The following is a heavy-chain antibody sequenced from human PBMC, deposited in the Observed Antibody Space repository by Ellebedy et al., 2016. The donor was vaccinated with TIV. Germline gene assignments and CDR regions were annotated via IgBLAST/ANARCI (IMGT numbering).Heavy chain of an antibody. CDR3: VRDAADNGGKFDY. D-gene: IGHD4-23*01. CDR2: ISSSSSTI. Sequence: PSETLSLTCTVSGGSISSYYWSWVRQAPGKGLEWVSYISSSSSTIYYADSVKGRFTISRDNSKNTLYLQMSNLRAEDTAVYYCVRDAADNGGKFDYWGQGALVTVSS. J-gene: IGHJ4*02. V-gene: IGHV3-48*01. CDR1: GGSISSYY.